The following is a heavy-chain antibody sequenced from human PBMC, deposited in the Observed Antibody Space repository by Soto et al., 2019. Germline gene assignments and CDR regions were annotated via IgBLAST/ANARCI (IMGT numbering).Heavy chain of an antibody. V-gene: IGHV3-23*01. CDR3: AKDPNGDYLGAFDS. J-gene: IGHJ4*02. D-gene: IGHD4-17*01. CDR2: ISVGGGIT. CDR1: KFTFSTYA. Sequence: EVQLLESGGGLVRPGGSLRLSCGGSKFTFSTYAMTWVRQAPGKGLEWVSGISVGGGITKYADSVKGRFTISRDNSKNTLYLQMNGLRAEDTAIYYCAKDPNGDYLGAFDSWGQGTLVTVSS.